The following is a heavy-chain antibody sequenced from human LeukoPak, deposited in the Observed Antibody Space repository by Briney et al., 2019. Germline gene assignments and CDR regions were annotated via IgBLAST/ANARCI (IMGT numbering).Heavy chain of an antibody. Sequence: ASVKVSCKVSGYTLTELSMHWVRLAPGKGLEWMGGFDPEDGETIYAQKFQGRVTMTEDTSTDTAYMELSSLRSEDTAVYYCATALGFDCSGGSCYDAFDIWGQGTMVTVSS. CDR1: GYTLTELS. V-gene: IGHV1-24*01. D-gene: IGHD2-15*01. CDR3: ATALGFDCSGGSCYDAFDI. CDR2: FDPEDGET. J-gene: IGHJ3*02.